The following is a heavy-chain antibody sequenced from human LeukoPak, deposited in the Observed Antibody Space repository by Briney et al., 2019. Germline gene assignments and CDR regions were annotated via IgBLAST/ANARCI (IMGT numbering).Heavy chain of an antibody. V-gene: IGHV3-74*01. J-gene: IGHJ4*02. Sequence: GGSLRLSCAASGFTFSKYWMLWVRQAPGKALESVSRINTDGTVTTYADSVKGRFTVSRDNADNTMFLQMSSVRDEDTAVYYCATKQWLAPPPDSWGQGTPVTVSS. CDR2: INTDGTVT. CDR1: GFTFSKYW. D-gene: IGHD6-19*01. CDR3: ATKQWLAPPPDS.